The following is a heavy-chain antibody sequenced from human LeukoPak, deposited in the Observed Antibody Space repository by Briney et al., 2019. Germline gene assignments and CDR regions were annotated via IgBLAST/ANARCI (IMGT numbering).Heavy chain of an antibody. D-gene: IGHD3-10*01. V-gene: IGHV4-59*01. Sequence: SETLSLTCTVSGGSISGYYWSWIRQPPGKGLEWIGYIYYSGSTNYNPSLKSRVTISVDTSKNQFSLKLSSVTAADTAVYYCAREFSSSAVLPPGYFDYWGQGTLVTVSS. J-gene: IGHJ4*02. CDR3: AREFSSSAVLPPGYFDY. CDR1: GGSISGYY. CDR2: IYYSGST.